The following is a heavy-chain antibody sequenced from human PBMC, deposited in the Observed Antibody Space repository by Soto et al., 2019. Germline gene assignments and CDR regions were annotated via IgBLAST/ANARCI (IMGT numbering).Heavy chain of an antibody. CDR2: IYPGDSDT. D-gene: IGHD2-21*02. Sequence: EVQLVQSGAEVKKHGESLKISCKGSGYSFTSYWIGWVRQMPGKGLEWMGSIYPGDSDTRYSPSFQGQVTISAAKSISTAYLQWSSLKASDTAMYYCARSAYCGGDCRWSWCDPWGQGTLVTVSS. V-gene: IGHV5-51*01. CDR1: GYSFTSYW. J-gene: IGHJ5*02. CDR3: ARSAYCGGDCRWSWCDP.